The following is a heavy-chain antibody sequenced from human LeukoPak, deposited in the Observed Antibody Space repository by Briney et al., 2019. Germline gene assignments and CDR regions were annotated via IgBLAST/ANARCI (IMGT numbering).Heavy chain of an antibody. CDR1: GLIFNTYW. CDR3: AREMSPADAFDI. V-gene: IGHV3-7*01. Sequence: GGSLRLSCGASGLIFNTYWMSWVRQAPGKGLEWVANIKKDGSEKYYVDSVKGRFTISRDNAKNSLYLQMNSLRAEDTAVYYCAREMSPADAFDIWGQGTMVTVSS. D-gene: IGHD2-2*01. CDR2: IKKDGSEK. J-gene: IGHJ3*02.